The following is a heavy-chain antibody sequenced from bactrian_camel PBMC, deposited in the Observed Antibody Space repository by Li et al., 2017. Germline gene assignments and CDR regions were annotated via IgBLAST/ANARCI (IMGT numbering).Heavy chain of an antibody. D-gene: IGHD2*01. CDR1: RYSVSSGC. V-gene: IGHV3S53*01. J-gene: IGHJ4*01. CDR2: IDSYSST. Sequence: QVQLVESGGGSVQAGGSLRLSCAASRYSVSSGCMGWFRQAPGKEREGVASIDSYSSTSYADSVQGRFTISQDNATNTLYLQMNSLKPEDTAMYYCAADFGPYCSGPYLARRANFEGQGTQVTVS.